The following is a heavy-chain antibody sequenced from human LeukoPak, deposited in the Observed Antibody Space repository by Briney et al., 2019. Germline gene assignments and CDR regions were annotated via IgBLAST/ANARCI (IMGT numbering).Heavy chain of an antibody. CDR3: ARVRFSSGWYIAFDM. CDR2: INPSGGST. D-gene: IGHD6-19*01. J-gene: IGHJ3*02. V-gene: IGHV1-46*01. Sequence: ASVKVSCKASGYTFTSYYVHWVRQAPGQGLERMGIINPSGGSTTYAQNFQGRITMTRDTSTSTVYMELSSLRSEDTAVYYCARVRFSSGWYIAFDMWGQGTMVTVSS. CDR1: GYTFTSYY.